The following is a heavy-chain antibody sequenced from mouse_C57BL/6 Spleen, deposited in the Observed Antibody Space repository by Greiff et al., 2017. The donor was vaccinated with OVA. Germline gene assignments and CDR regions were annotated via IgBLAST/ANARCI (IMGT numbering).Heavy chain of an antibody. Sequence: EVMLVESGGGLVKPGGSLKLSCAASGFTFSSYAMSWVRQTPEKRLEWVATISDCGSYTYYPDNVKGRFSISRDNAKNNLYLQMSYLKSEDTAMYYCARDRRDGYPFAYWGQGTTLTVSS. V-gene: IGHV5-4*01. J-gene: IGHJ2*01. CDR1: GFTFSSYA. D-gene: IGHD2-3*01. CDR3: ARDRRDGYPFAY. CDR2: ISDCGSYT.